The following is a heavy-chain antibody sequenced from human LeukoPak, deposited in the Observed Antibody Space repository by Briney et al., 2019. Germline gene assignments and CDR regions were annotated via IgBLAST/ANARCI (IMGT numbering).Heavy chain of an antibody. J-gene: IGHJ5*02. CDR1: GFTFSSYS. CDR2: ISSSSSTI. CDR3: ARGTTIAAVDP. V-gene: IGHV3-48*04. Sequence: GGSLRLSCAASGFTFSSYSMNWVRQAPGKGLEWVSYISSSSSTIYYADSVKGRFTISRDNAKNSLYLQMNSLRAEDTAVYYCARGTTIAAVDPWGQGTLVTVSS. D-gene: IGHD6-13*01.